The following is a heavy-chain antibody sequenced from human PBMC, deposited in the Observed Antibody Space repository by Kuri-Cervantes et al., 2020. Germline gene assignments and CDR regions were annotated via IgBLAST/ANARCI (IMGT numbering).Heavy chain of an antibody. V-gene: IGHV4-28*01. CDR1: GYSISSSNW. CDR3: ASTNIVGGDY. D-gene: IGHD1-26*01. CDR2: IHYSGST. Sequence: SETLSLTCAVSGYSISSSNWWGWIRQLPGKGLEWIGHIHYSGSTYYNPSLKSRVTISVDTSKNQFSLKLSSVTAADTAVYYCASTNIVGGDYWGQGTLVTVSS. J-gene: IGHJ4*02.